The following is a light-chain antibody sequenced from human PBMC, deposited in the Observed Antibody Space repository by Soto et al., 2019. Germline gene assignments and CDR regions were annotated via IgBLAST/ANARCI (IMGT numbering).Light chain of an antibody. Sequence: QSVLTQPASVSGSPGQSITISCTGTSSDVGGYNYVSWYQQHPGKAPKLMIYEVSNRPSGVSNRFSGSKSGNTASLTISGLQAEDEADYYCSSYTSSSTVVFCGGTKLTV. CDR3: SSYTSSSTVV. V-gene: IGLV2-14*01. J-gene: IGLJ2*01. CDR2: EVS. CDR1: SSDVGGYNY.